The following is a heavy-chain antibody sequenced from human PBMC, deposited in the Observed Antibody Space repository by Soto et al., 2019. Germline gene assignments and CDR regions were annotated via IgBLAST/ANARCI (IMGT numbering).Heavy chain of an antibody. CDR2: ISGSGGST. Sequence: GGSLRLSCAASGFTFSSYAMSWVRQAPGKGLEWVSAISGSGGSTYYADSVKGRFTISRDNSKNTLYLQMNSLRAEDTAVYYCANHFCSSTSCYSFDYWGQGTLVTVSS. D-gene: IGHD2-2*01. CDR1: GFTFSSYA. CDR3: ANHFCSSTSCYSFDY. J-gene: IGHJ4*02. V-gene: IGHV3-23*01.